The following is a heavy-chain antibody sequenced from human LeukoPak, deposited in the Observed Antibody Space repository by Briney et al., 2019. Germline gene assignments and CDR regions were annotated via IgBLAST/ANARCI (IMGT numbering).Heavy chain of an antibody. CDR2: IKQDGSEK. CDR3: ATLDTAMDTNFGY. CDR1: GLTFRRDW. J-gene: IGHJ4*02. V-gene: IGHV3-7*01. D-gene: IGHD5-18*01. Sequence: GGSLRLSCAASGLTFRRDWMSWFRQAPGKGLEWVAMIKQDGSEKRYVDSVKGRFTISSDNTKNSLNLQMNSLRAEDTAVYYCATLDTAMDTNFGYWGQGTLVTVSS.